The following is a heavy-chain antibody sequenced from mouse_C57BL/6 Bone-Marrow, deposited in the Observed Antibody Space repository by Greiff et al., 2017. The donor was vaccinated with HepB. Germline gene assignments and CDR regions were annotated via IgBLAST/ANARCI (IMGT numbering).Heavy chain of an antibody. CDR2: ISNGGGST. J-gene: IGHJ2*01. Sequence: EVQVVESGGGLVQPGGSLKLSCAASGFTFSDYYMYWVRQTPEKRLEWVAYISNGGGSTYYPDTVKGRFTISRDNAKNTLYLQMSRLKSEDTAMYYGGRHGVYYFDYWGQGTTLTVSS. CDR1: GFTFSDYY. V-gene: IGHV5-12*01. CDR3: GRHGVYYFDY.